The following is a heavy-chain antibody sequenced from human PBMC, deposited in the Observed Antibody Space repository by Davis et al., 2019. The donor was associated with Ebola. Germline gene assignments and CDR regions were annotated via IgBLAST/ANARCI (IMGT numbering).Heavy chain of an antibody. V-gene: IGHV3-33*08. CDR1: GFTFSSYD. CDR2: ILYDGSNK. D-gene: IGHD5-24*01. CDR3: ARGVSRDGYNYRWYFDY. J-gene: IGHJ4*02. Sequence: GESLKISCAASGFTFSSYDMHWVRQAPGKGLEWVAVILYDGSNKYYADSVKGRFTISRDNSKNTLYLQMNSLRAEDTAVYYCARGVSRDGYNYRWYFDYWGQGTLVTVSS.